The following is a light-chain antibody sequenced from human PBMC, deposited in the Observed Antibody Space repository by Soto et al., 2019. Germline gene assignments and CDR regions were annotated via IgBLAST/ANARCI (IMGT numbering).Light chain of an antibody. CDR1: SSDIGSYDY. Sequence: QSALTQPASVSGSPGQSITISCTVTSSDIGSYDYVSWYQQHPGKAPNLIIYEVTDRPSGVSNRFSGSKSGNTASLTISGLQAEDEADYYCSSFTSTSTRLFGSGTKV. CDR3: SSFTSTSTRL. CDR2: EVT. J-gene: IGLJ1*01. V-gene: IGLV2-14*01.